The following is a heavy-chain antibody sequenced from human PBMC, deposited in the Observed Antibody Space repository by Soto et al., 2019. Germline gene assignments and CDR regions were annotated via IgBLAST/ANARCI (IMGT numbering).Heavy chain of an antibody. CDR3: ARALYDILTGYYFDY. V-gene: IGHV3-53*02. CDR1: GFTVSSNY. Sequence: EVQLVETGGGLIQPGGSLRLSCAASGFTVSSNYMSWVRQAPGKGLEWVSVIYSGGSTYYADSVKGRFTISRDNSKNTLYLQMNSLRAEDTAVYYCARALYDILTGYYFDYWGQGTPVTVSS. CDR2: IYSGGST. D-gene: IGHD3-9*01. J-gene: IGHJ4*02.